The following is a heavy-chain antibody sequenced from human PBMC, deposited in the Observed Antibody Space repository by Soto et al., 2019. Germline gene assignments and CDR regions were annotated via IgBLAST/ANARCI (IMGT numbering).Heavy chain of an antibody. CDR2: ISSSGSTI. V-gene: IGHV3-48*03. Sequence: PGGSLRLSCAASGFTFSSYEMNWVRQAPGKGLEWVSYISSSGSTIYYADSVKGRFTISRDNAKNSLYLQMNSLRAEDTAVYYCARNFGYGSGSYYSISYYYYYYGMDVWRQGTTVTVS. CDR1: GFTFSSYE. J-gene: IGHJ6*02. CDR3: ARNFGYGSGSYYSISYYYYYYGMDV. D-gene: IGHD3-10*01.